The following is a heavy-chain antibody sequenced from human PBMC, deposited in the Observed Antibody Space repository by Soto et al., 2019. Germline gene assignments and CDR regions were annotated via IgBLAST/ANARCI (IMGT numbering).Heavy chain of an antibody. CDR2: IWYDGSNK. J-gene: IGHJ4*02. D-gene: IGHD3-22*01. V-gene: IGHV3-33*01. CDR3: ARAFITGPFDY. Sequence: LRLSCAASGFTFSSYGMHWVRQAPGKGLEWVAVIWYDGSNKYYADSVKGRFTISRDNSKNTLYLQMNSLRAEDTAVYYCARAFITGPFDYWGQGTLVTVSS. CDR1: GFTFSSYG.